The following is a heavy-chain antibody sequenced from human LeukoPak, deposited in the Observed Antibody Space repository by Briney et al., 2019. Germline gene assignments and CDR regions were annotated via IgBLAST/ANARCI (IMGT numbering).Heavy chain of an antibody. CDR3: AKKRGYSYGDPFDY. V-gene: IGHV3-23*01. J-gene: IGHJ4*02. Sequence: GGSLRLSCAASGFTFSRYGMSWVRQAPGKGLEWVSAISGSGGNTYYADSVKGRFTISRDNSKNTLYLQINSLRAEDSALYYCAKKRGYSYGDPFDYWGQGTLVTVSS. CDR2: ISGSGGNT. D-gene: IGHD5-18*01. CDR1: GFTFSRYG.